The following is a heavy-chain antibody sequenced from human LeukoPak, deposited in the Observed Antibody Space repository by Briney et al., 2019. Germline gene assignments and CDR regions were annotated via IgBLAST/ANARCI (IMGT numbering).Heavy chain of an antibody. D-gene: IGHD3-22*01. Sequence: GGSLRLSCAPSGFTFNDYAMHWIRQAPGKGPEWVAVISYDGSNKYYADSVKGRFTISRDNSKNTLYLQMNSLRAEDTALYHCVRGSFDSSDYYPVPPFRSWGQGTLVTVSS. CDR1: GFTFNDYA. CDR3: VRGSFDSSDYYPVPPFRS. V-gene: IGHV3-30-3*01. J-gene: IGHJ4*02. CDR2: ISYDGSNK.